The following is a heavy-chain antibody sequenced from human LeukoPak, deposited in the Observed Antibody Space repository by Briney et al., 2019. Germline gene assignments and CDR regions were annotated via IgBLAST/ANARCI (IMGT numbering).Heavy chain of an antibody. D-gene: IGHD5-18*01. CDR1: GGSISSSSYY. J-gene: IGHJ6*03. CDR2: IYYSGST. CDR3: ASTIRYSYGKNYYYYYMDV. V-gene: IGHV4-39*07. Sequence: PSGTLSLICTVSGGSISSSSYYWGWIRQPPGKGLEWIGNIYYSGSTNYNPSLKSRVTISVDTSKNQFSLKLSSVTAADTAVYYCASTIRYSYGKNYYYYYMDVWGKGTTVTVSS.